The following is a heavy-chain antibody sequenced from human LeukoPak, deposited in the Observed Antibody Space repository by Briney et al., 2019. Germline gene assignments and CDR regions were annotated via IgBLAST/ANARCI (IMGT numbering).Heavy chain of an antibody. D-gene: IGHD2-2*01. CDR2: ISYDGRNI. CDR3: AKGPLRGTAAAIDY. V-gene: IGHV3-30*18. CDR1: GFTLSSYS. Sequence: GGSLRLSCAASGFTLSSYSMNWVRQAPGKGLEWVAVISYDGRNIHYPDSVKGRFTISRDISTDTLWLQMDSLRTEDTAVYYCAKGPLRGTAAAIDYWGQGTLVTVSS. J-gene: IGHJ4*02.